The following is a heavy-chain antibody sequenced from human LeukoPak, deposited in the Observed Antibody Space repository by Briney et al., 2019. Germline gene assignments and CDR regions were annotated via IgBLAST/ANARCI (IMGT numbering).Heavy chain of an antibody. J-gene: IGHJ4*02. CDR1: GYNFSNYW. CDR3: ARKANGMAAPFDS. CDR2: IYPGDSDT. Sequence: GESLEISCEASGYNFSNYWINWVRQKPGKGLECMGIIYPGDSDTRYGPSFQGHVTISADRSANTAYLQWSRLEASDTAKYFCARKANGMAAPFDSWAQGALVTVSS. V-gene: IGHV5-51*01. D-gene: IGHD6-13*01.